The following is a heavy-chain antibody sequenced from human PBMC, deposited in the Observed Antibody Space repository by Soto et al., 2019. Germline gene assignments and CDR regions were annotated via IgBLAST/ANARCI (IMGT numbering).Heavy chain of an antibody. CDR2: ISSSSNYR. Sequence: GGALRLSWAASGGTVSSYSMIRVLQAQGKGLEWVSSISSSSNYRHYADSVKGRFTISRDNAKNSLFLQMNSLRAEDTAVYYWARRMMRLAMPANPPDYWAQGTLVTVPS. CDR3: ARRMMRLAMPANPPDY. CDR1: GGTVSSYS. J-gene: IGHJ4*02. D-gene: IGHD6-19*01. V-gene: IGHV3-21*01.